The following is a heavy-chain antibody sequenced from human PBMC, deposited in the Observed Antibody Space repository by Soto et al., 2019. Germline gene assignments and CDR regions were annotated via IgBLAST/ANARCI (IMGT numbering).Heavy chain of an antibody. CDR2: IYFTGNT. CDR1: GGSISRYY. D-gene: IGHD6-19*01. CDR3: ARDRSDSGRYNWFHP. Sequence: SETLSLTCTVSGGSISRYYWSWIRQSPGRGLEWIGYIYFTGNTNYNPSLKSRVTISVDTSNNQFSLKLSSVTSADTAVYYCARDRSDSGRYNWFHPCGQGTLGTVSS. J-gene: IGHJ5*02. V-gene: IGHV4-59*01.